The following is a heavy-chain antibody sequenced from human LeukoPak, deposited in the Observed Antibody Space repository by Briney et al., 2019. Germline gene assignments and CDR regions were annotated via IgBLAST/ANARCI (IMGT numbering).Heavy chain of an antibody. CDR3: AKAGGTYYDILTGYPVDY. V-gene: IGHV3-30*02. Sequence: GGSLRLSCAASGFTFSSYGMHWVRQAPGKGLEWVAFIRYDRSNKYYADSVKGRFTISRDSSKNTLYLQMNSLRAEDTAVYYCAKAGGTYYDILTGYPVDYWGQGTLVTVSS. CDR2: IRYDRSNK. J-gene: IGHJ4*02. D-gene: IGHD3-9*01. CDR1: GFTFSSYG.